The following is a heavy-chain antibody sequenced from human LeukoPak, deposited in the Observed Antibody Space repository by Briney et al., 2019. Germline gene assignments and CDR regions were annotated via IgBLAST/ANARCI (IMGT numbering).Heavy chain of an antibody. CDR3: ARSLSSAWYAYDY. CDR2: IYHSRST. Sequence: KPSETLSLTCTVSGGSVSSDYLSWIRQPPGKGLAWVGNIYHSRSTSYTRSLKSRVTVLVDTSKNQFSLKLNSVTAADTAVYYCARSLSSAWYAYDYWGQGTLVTVSS. CDR1: GGSVSSDY. D-gene: IGHD6-19*01. J-gene: IGHJ4*02. V-gene: IGHV4-59*02.